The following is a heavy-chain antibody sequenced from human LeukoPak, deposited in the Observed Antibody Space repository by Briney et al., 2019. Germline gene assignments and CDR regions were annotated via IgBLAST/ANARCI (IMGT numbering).Heavy chain of an antibody. V-gene: IGHV3-23*01. D-gene: IGHD1-26*01. CDR3: ARYSGSYYAFDY. CDR1: GFTFSTYA. J-gene: IGHJ4*02. CDR2: ISGSGGST. Sequence: GGSLRLSCAASGFTFSTYAMSWVRQAPGKGLEWVSAISGSGGSTHYADSVMGRFTISRDNSKNTLYLQMNSLRAEDTAVYYCARYSGSYYAFDYWGQGTLVTVSS.